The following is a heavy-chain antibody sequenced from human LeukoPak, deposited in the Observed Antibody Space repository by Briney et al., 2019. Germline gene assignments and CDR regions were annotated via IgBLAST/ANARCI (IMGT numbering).Heavy chain of an antibody. CDR3: ARATPPRAAFDY. J-gene: IGHJ4*02. D-gene: IGHD6-25*01. CDR2: ISGSSSHI. CDR1: GLTFSSFS. V-gene: IGHV3-21*01. Sequence: GGSLRLSCAASGLTFSSFSMNWVRQAPGKGLEWVASISGSSSHIYYASSVRGRFTVSRDNANNSLQLQMNSLRPDDTAVYYCARATPPRAAFDYWGPGTLVTVSS.